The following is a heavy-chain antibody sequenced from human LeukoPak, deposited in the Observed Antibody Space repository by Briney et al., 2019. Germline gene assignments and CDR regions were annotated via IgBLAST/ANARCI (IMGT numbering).Heavy chain of an antibody. J-gene: IGHJ5*02. CDR1: GGSISSGSYC. CDR2: IYTSGST. Sequence: SQTLSLTCTVSGGSISSGSYCWSWIRQPAGKGLEWIGRIYTSGSTNYNPSLKSRVTISVDTSKNQFSLKLSPVTAADTAVYYCAREQFDSYGSYNWFDPWGQGTLVTVSS. V-gene: IGHV4-61*02. D-gene: IGHD5-18*01. CDR3: AREQFDSYGSYNWFDP.